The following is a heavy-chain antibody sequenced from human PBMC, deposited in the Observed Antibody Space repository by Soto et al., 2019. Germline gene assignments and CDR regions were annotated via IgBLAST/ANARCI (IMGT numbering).Heavy chain of an antibody. CDR2: ISSSSSYI. Sequence: GGSLGLSCAASGVTFSSYSMNWVRQAPGKGLEWVSSISSSSSYIYYADSVKGRFTISRDNAKNSLYLQMNSLRAEDTAVYYCASSISVSSSYTYYYDSSGYSDYWGQGTLVTVSS. CDR3: ASSISVSSSYTYYYDSSGYSDY. J-gene: IGHJ4*02. V-gene: IGHV3-21*01. CDR1: GVTFSSYS. D-gene: IGHD3-22*01.